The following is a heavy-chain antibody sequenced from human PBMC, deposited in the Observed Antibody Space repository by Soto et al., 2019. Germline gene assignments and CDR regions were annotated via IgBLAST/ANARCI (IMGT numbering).Heavy chain of an antibody. D-gene: IGHD3-22*01. J-gene: IGHJ4*02. V-gene: IGHV1-3*01. CDR1: GYTFTCYA. Sequence: GASVKVSCKASGYTFTCYAMYWVRHAPGQRLEWMGWINAGNGNTKYPQKFQGRVTITRDTSASTAYMELSSLRSEDTAVYYCARGSGYYYWDAYRGQGTLVTVSS. CDR2: INAGNGNT. CDR3: ARGSGYYYWDAY.